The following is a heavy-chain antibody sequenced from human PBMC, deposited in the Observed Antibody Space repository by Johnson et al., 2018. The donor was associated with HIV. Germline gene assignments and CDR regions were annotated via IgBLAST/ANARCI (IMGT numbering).Heavy chain of an antibody. J-gene: IGHJ3*02. Sequence: VQLVESGGGVVQPGRSVRLYCAASGFTVSSNYMSWLRQAPGKGLEWVSVIYSGGSTYYADSVKGRFTIARDNSKNTLYLQMNSLRAEDTAVYYCARDRGGDDAFNIWCQGTMVTVSS. CDR1: GFTVSSNY. CDR2: IYSGGST. CDR3: ARDRGGDDAFNI. D-gene: IGHD3-10*01. V-gene: IGHV3-53*01.